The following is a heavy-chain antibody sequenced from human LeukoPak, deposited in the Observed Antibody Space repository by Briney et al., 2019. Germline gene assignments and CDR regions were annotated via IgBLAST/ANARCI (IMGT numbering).Heavy chain of an antibody. V-gene: IGHV1-18*01. J-gene: IGHJ5*02. Sequence: ASVKVSCKASGYTFTSYGISWVRQAPGQGLEWMGWISAYNGNTNYAQKLQGRVTMTTDTSTSTAYMELRSLRSDDTAVYYCASEVGHYDFWSGTTGGPLNWFDPWGQGTLVTVSS. CDR1: GYTFTSYG. CDR2: ISAYNGNT. CDR3: ASEVGHYDFWSGTTGGPLNWFDP. D-gene: IGHD3-3*01.